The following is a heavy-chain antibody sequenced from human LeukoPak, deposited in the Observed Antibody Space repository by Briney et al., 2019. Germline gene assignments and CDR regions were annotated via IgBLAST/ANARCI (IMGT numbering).Heavy chain of an antibody. D-gene: IGHD4-17*01. CDR3: AIFQGTYGDNENDY. J-gene: IGHJ4*02. Sequence: SVKVSCKASGGTFRSYAITWVRQAPGKGLGWMGGTIPMINTPKYAQKFQGRVSITADESTSTGYMEVSSLRSEDTAVYYCAIFQGTYGDNENDYWGQGTLVTVSS. CDR2: TIPMINTP. CDR1: GGTFRSYA. V-gene: IGHV1-69*13.